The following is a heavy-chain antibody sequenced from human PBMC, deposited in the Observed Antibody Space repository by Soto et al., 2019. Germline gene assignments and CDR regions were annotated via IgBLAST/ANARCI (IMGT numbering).Heavy chain of an antibody. V-gene: IGHV3-23*01. CDR1: GFPFSTYA. CDR2: ISGSGYNT. Sequence: EVQLLDSGGGLVQPGGSLKLSCAASGFPFSTYAMSWVRQAPGKGLEWVSSISGSGYNTHYTDSVKGRFTIARDNSASTLYLQMSSLRVEDAAVYFCAKTTAGTYCTGSGCSRYFDRWGQGTLVTVSS. CDR3: AKTTAGTYCTGSGCSRYFDR. D-gene: IGHD6-19*01. J-gene: IGHJ4*02.